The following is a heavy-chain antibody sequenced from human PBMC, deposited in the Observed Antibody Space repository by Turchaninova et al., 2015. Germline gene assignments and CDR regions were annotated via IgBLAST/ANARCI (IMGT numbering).Heavy chain of an antibody. CDR1: GFPFISSA. CDR3: ARVYRARYYMDV. V-gene: IGHV3-30*04. Sequence: VQLVESGGGVVQPGMSLRLSCATSGFPFISSALPWVRRAPGKGVGWVACMTYDGRKKDNADCGKGRFTISRDSSKHTVYLQMFRLRPEDTAVYYCARVYRARYYMDVWGKGTTVTVSS. CDR2: MTYDGRKK. J-gene: IGHJ6*03. D-gene: IGHD1-14*01.